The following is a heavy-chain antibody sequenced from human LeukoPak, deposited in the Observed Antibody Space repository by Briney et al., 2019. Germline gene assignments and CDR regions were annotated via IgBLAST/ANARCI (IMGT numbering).Heavy chain of an antibody. D-gene: IGHD3-22*01. CDR1: GGSFSGYY. V-gene: IGHV4-59*01. CDR3: ARARLDSSGRFDY. J-gene: IGHJ4*02. Sequence: SVTVSLTCAVYGGSFSGYYWSWIRQSPGKGLEWIGYIYYGGSTDYNPSLKRRVTISKDTSKTQFPLRLSSVTAADTAVYYCARARLDSSGRFDYWGQGTLVTVSS. CDR2: IYYGGST.